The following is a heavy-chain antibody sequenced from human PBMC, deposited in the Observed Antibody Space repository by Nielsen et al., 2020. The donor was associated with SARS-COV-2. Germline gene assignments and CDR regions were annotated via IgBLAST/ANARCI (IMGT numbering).Heavy chain of an antibody. CDR2: ISYDGSNK. D-gene: IGHD2-15*01. CDR1: GFTFSSYG. CDR3: ARELLVVAATLVYYGMDV. Sequence: GGSLRLSCAASGFTFSSYGMHWVRQAPGKGLEWVAVISYDGSNKYYADSVKGRFTISRDNAKNSLYLQMNSLRDEDTAVYYCARELLVVAATLVYYGMDVWGQGTTVTVSS. V-gene: IGHV3-33*05. J-gene: IGHJ6*02.